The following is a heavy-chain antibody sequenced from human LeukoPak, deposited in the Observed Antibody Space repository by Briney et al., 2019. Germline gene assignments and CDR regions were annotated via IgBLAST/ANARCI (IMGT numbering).Heavy chain of an antibody. V-gene: IGHV4-34*01. CDR2: INHSGST. CDR3: ARDRELDGYSYGYHHFDY. Sequence: SETLSLTCAVYGGSFSGYYWSWIRQPPGKGLEWIGEINHSGSTNYNPSLKSRVTISVDTSKNQFSLKLSSVTAADTAVYYCARDRELDGYSYGYHHFDYWGQGTLVTVSS. D-gene: IGHD5-18*01. J-gene: IGHJ4*02. CDR1: GGSFSGYY.